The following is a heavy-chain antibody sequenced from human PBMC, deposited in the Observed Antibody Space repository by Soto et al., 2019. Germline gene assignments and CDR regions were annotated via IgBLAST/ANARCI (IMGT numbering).Heavy chain of an antibody. Sequence: QLQLQESGSGLVKPSQTLSLTCAVSGGSISSGGYSWSWIRQPPGKGLEWIGYIYHSGSTYYNPSPKSRVTISVDRSKNQFSLKLSSVTAADTAVYYCARGSFWSGYYGWFDPWGQGTLVTVSS. CDR3: ARGSFWSGYYGWFDP. V-gene: IGHV4-30-2*01. D-gene: IGHD3-3*01. J-gene: IGHJ5*02. CDR1: GGSISSGGYS. CDR2: IYHSGST.